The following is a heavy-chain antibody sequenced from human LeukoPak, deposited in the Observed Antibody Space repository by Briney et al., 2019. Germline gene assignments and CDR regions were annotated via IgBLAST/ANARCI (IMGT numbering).Heavy chain of an antibody. Sequence: ASVKVSCKASGYTFTSYGISWVRQAPGQGLEWMGWISAYNGNTNYAQKLQGRVTMTTDTSTSTAYMELRSLRSNDTAVYYCARDMGYCSGGSCYSSWFDPWGQGTLVTVSS. J-gene: IGHJ5*02. CDR2: ISAYNGNT. V-gene: IGHV1-18*01. D-gene: IGHD2-15*01. CDR1: GYTFTSYG. CDR3: ARDMGYCSGGSCYSSWFDP.